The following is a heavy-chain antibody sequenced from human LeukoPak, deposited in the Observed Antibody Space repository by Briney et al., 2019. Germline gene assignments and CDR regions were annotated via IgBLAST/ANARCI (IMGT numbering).Heavy chain of an antibody. Sequence: SETLSLTCTVSGGSISSYYWSWIRQPPGKGLEWIGYIYYSGSTNYNPSLKSRVTISVDTSMNQFSLKLSSVTAADTAVYYCDVASGSYLRFDYSGQGTLVTVSS. D-gene: IGHD3-10*01. J-gene: IGHJ4*02. CDR1: GGSISSYY. V-gene: IGHV4-59*01. CDR2: IYYSGST. CDR3: DVASGSYLRFDY.